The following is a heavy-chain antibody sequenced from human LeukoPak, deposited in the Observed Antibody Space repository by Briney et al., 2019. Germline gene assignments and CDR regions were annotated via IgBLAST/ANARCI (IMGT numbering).Heavy chain of an antibody. CDR3: VRDQGTTMTSYGFDM. J-gene: IGHJ3*02. V-gene: IGHV3-7*01. CDR1: GFTFSSFW. Sequence: GGSLRLSCAASGFTFSSFWMTWVRQAPGKGLEWVANIKQDGSEKYYVDSVKGRFAISRDNAKKSLYLQMNNLRVEDTAVYYCVRDQGTTMTSYGFDMWGQGTMVTVSS. CDR2: IKQDGSEK. D-gene: IGHD4-17*01.